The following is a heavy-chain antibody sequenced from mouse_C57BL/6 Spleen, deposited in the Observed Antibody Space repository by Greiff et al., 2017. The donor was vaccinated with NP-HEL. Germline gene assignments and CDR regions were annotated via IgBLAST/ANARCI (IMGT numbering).Heavy chain of an antibody. CDR3: ARAGGADWYFDV. CDR1: GYAFSSSW. V-gene: IGHV1-82*01. J-gene: IGHJ1*03. Sequence: QVQLKQSGPELVKPGASVKISCKASGYAFSSSWMNWVKQRPGKGLEWIGRIYPGDGDTNYNGKFKGKATLTADKSSSTAYMQLSSLTSADAAVEVWARAGGADWYFDVWGTGTTVTVSS. CDR2: IYPGDGDT.